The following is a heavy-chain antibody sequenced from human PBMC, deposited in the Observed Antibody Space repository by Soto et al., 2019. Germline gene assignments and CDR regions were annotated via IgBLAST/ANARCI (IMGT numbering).Heavy chain of an antibody. J-gene: IGHJ6*02. V-gene: IGHV4-34*01. D-gene: IGHD5-18*01. Sequence: KGLEWIGEINHSGSTNYNPSLKSRVTISVDTSKNQFSLKLSSVTAADTAVYYCARGHSYGPYYYYGMDVWGQGTTVPSP. CDR2: INHSGST. CDR3: ARGHSYGPYYYYGMDV.